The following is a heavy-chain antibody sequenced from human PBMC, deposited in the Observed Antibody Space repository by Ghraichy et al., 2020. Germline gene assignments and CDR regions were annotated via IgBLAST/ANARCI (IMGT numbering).Heavy chain of an antibody. CDR2: ISSSYYM. D-gene: IGHD1-20*01. Sequence: GGSLRLSCAASGFTFSFYAMNWVRQPPGKGLEWVSSISSSYYMQYADSMKGRLTISRDNAKHSLYLQMNSLTAEDTAVYYCARALGNWNDGAFDIWGQGTMVTVSS. CDR3: ARALGNWNDGAFDI. J-gene: IGHJ3*02. V-gene: IGHV3-21*01. CDR1: GFTFSFYA.